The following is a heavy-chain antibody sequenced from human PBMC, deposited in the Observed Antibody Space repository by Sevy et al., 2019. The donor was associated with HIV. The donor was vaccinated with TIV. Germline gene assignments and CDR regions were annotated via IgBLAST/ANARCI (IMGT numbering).Heavy chain of an antibody. CDR1: GFTFRSYD. V-gene: IGHV3-13*01. J-gene: IGHJ3*01. Sequence: GSLRLSCAASGFTFRSYDMHWVRQPTGKGLEWVSAIGTSGDTLYSDSVKGRFTISRENAKTSLYLQMNRLRVGDTAIYYCVRGGSDAFDFWGQGTMVTVSS. D-gene: IGHD3-10*01. CDR3: VRGGSDAFDF. CDR2: IGTSGDT.